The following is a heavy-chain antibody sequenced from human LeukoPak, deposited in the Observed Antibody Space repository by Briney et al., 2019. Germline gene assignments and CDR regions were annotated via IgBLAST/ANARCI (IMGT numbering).Heavy chain of an antibody. CDR3: AKAGQQWLVHAYYFDY. J-gene: IGHJ4*02. CDR2: IRDSGSST. Sequence: GGSLRLSCAASGFTFSSYATSWVRQAPGKGLEWVSAIRDSGSSTHYADSVKGRFTTSRDNSKNTLFLQMNSLRAEDTAIYYCAKAGQQWLVHAYYFDYWGQGTLVTVSS. V-gene: IGHV3-23*01. D-gene: IGHD6-19*01. CDR1: GFTFSSYA.